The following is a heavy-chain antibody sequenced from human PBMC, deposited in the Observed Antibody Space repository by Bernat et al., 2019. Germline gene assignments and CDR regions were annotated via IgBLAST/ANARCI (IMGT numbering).Heavy chain of an antibody. V-gene: IGHV3-30*02. D-gene: IGHD5-18*01. CDR1: GFTFSSYG. J-gene: IGHJ4*02. Sequence: QVQLVESGGGVVQPGGSLRLSCAASGFTFSSYGMHWVRQAPGKGLEWVAFIRYDGSNKYYADSVKGRFTISRDNSKNTLYLQMNSLRAEDTAVYYCARAGGSYGPATRGLFDYWGQGTLVTVSS. CDR3: ARAGGSYGPATRGLFDY. CDR2: IRYDGSNK.